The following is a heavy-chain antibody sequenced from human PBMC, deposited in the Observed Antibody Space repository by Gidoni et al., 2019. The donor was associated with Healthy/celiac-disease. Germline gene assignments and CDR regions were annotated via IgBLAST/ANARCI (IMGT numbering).Heavy chain of an antibody. CDR2: IWYDGSNK. D-gene: IGHD3-3*01. J-gene: IGHJ4*02. Sequence: QVQLVESGGGVVQPGRSLRLSCAASGFTFSSYGLHWVRQAPGKGLEWVAVIWYDGSNKYYADSVKGRFTISRDNSKNTLYLQMNSLRAEDTAVYYCARDQSKYYDFWSGYEEWSYWGQGTLVTVSS. CDR1: GFTFSSYG. V-gene: IGHV3-33*01. CDR3: ARDQSKYYDFWSGYEEWSY.